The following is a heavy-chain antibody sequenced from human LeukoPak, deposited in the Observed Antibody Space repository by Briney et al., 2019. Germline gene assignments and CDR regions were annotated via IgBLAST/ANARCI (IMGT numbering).Heavy chain of an antibody. V-gene: IGHV4-39*01. CDR1: GGSISSSSYY. D-gene: IGHD6-19*01. CDR3: AGVGAVAAVDY. Sequence: SETLSLTCTVSGGSISSSSYYWGWIRQPPGKGLEWIGSIYYSGSTYYNPSLKSRVTISVDTSKNQFSLKLSSVTAADTAVYYCAGVGAVAAVDYWGQGTLVTVSS. J-gene: IGHJ4*02. CDR2: IYYSGST.